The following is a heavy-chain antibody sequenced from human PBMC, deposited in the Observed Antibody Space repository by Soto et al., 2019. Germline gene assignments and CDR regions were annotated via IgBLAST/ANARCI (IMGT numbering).Heavy chain of an antibody. CDR3: ARVERGTATTVVDAFDI. CDR1: GGFVTSGSSY. D-gene: IGHD1-1*01. J-gene: IGHJ3*02. Sequence: QVQLQQWRAGLLKPSETLSLTCAVYGGFVTSGSSYWSWIRRPPGKGLEWIGEMSHSGGTHFNPSLKSRVTISVDTSKNQFTLKMSSVTAADTALYYCARVERGTATTVVDAFDIWGPGTMVTVSS. CDR2: MSHSGGT. V-gene: IGHV4-34*01.